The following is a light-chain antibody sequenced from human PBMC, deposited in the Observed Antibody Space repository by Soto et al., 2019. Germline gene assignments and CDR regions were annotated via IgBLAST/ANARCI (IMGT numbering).Light chain of an antibody. J-gene: IGKJ2*01. CDR2: AAS. CDR1: QSVSNSY. CDR3: EQYGDSPFT. Sequence: EIVLTQSPGTLSLSPGERATLSCRASQSVSNSYLAWYQQRPGQPPRLLIYAASSRATGIPDRFSGSGSGTDFTLTISRLEPEDFAVYYCEQYGDSPFTFGQGTKLEIK. V-gene: IGKV3-20*01.